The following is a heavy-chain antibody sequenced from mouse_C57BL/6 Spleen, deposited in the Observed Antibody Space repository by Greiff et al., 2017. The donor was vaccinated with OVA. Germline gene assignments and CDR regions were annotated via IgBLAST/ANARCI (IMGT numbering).Heavy chain of an antibody. CDR1: GFNIKDDY. J-gene: IGHJ3*01. Sequence: VQLQQSGAELVRPGASVKLSCTASGFNIKDDYMHWVKQRPEQGLEWIGWIEPENGDTEYASKFQGKATITADTSSNTAYLQLSSLTSEDTAVYYCTSWTWFAYWGQGTLVTVSA. CDR2: IEPENGDT. V-gene: IGHV14-4*01. CDR3: TSWTWFAY.